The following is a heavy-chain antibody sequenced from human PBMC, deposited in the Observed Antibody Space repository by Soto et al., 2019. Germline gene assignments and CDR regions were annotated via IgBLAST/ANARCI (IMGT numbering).Heavy chain of an antibody. CDR1: GFTFSSYS. CDR3: ARDVNVEMATMAAFDI. Sequence: VGSLRLSCQASGFTFSSYSMNWVRQAPGRGLEWVSSISSSSSYIYYADSVKGRFTITRDNAKNSLYLQMNSQRAEDTAVYYCARDVNVEMATMAAFDIWGQGKMVTVSS. J-gene: IGHJ3*02. V-gene: IGHV3-21*01. CDR2: ISSSSSYI. D-gene: IGHD5-12*01.